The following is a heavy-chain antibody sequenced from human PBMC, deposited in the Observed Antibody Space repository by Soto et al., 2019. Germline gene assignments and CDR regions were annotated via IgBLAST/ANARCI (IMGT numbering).Heavy chain of an antibody. CDR2: IYYSGST. Sequence: QLQLQESGPGLVKPSETLSLTCTVSGGSISSSSYYWGWIRQPPGKGLEWIGSIYYSGSTYYNPSLKSRVTISVDTSKNQFSLKLSSVTAADTAVYYCARQSRDIMIVVVSPSYFDYWGQGTLVTVSS. D-gene: IGHD3-22*01. CDR3: ARQSRDIMIVVVSPSYFDY. V-gene: IGHV4-39*01. J-gene: IGHJ4*02. CDR1: GGSISSSSYY.